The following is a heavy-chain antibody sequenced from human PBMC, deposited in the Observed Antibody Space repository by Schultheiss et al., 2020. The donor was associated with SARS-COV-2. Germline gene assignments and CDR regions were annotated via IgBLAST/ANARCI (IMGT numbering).Heavy chain of an antibody. Sequence: GESLKISCAASGFTFSSYWMHWVRQAPGKGLVWVSRINSDGSSTSYADSVKGRFTISRDNAKNTLYLQMNSLRAEDTAVYYCARGGAAAGKGYYYYYGMDVWGQGTTVTVSS. CDR2: INSDGSST. D-gene: IGHD6-13*01. CDR1: GFTFSSYW. J-gene: IGHJ6*02. CDR3: ARGGAAAGKGYYYYYGMDV. V-gene: IGHV3-74*01.